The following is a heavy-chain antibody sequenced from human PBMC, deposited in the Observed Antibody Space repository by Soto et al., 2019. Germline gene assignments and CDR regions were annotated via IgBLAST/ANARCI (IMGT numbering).Heavy chain of an antibody. V-gene: IGHV1-69*02. CDR2: IIPILGIA. Sequence: SVKVSCKASGGTFSRYTIIWVRQAPGQGLEWMGRIIPILGIANYAQKFQGRVTITADKSTSTAYMELSSLRSEDTAVYYCATAVVPAAYYYYYYMDVWGKGTTVTVSS. J-gene: IGHJ6*03. CDR3: ATAVVPAAYYYYYYMDV. D-gene: IGHD2-2*01. CDR1: GGTFSRYT.